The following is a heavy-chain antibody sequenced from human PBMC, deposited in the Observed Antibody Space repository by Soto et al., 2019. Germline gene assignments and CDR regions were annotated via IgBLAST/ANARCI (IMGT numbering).Heavy chain of an antibody. CDR2: ISYDGSNK. V-gene: IGHV3-30-3*01. J-gene: IGHJ6*02. Sequence: QVQLVESGGGVVQPGRSLRLSCAASGFTFSSYAMHWVRQAPGKGLEWVAVISYDGSNKYYADSVKGRFTISRDNSKNTLYLQMNSLRAEDTAVYYCARGPSPDYDFWSGYIFGQPAPDYYYGMDVWGQGTTVTVSS. D-gene: IGHD3-3*01. CDR3: ARGPSPDYDFWSGYIFGQPAPDYYYGMDV. CDR1: GFTFSSYA.